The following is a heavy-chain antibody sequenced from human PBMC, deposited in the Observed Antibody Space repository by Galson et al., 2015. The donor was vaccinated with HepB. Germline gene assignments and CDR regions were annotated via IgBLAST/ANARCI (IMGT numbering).Heavy chain of an antibody. CDR2: IYWDDDQ. J-gene: IGHJ4*02. D-gene: IGHD4-17*01. Sequence: PALVKPTQTLTLTCTFSGFSLSTREEGVGVAWIRQPPGEALEWLALIYWDDDQRYSPSLKNRLTITKDSSKDQVVLIITKMDPMDTATYYCAHIRDSASVRFDSWGQGAQVTVSS. V-gene: IGHV2-5*02. CDR1: GFSLSTREEG. CDR3: AHIRDSASVRFDS.